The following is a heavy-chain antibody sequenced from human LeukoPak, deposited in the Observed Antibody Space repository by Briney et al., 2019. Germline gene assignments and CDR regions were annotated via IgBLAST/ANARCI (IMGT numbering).Heavy chain of an antibody. CDR3: ARQYYDFWSGYRKGWFDP. CDR1: GFTVSSNY. V-gene: IGHV3-66*02. J-gene: IGHJ5*02. D-gene: IGHD3-3*01. Sequence: GGSLRLSCAASGFTVSSNYMSWVRQAPGKGLEGVSVIYSGGSTYYADSVTGRFTISRDNSKNTLYLQMNSLRAEDTAVYYCARQYYDFWSGYRKGWFDPWGQGTLVTVSS. CDR2: IYSGGST.